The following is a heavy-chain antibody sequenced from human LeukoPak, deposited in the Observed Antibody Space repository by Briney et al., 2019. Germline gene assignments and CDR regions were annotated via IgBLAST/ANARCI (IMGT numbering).Heavy chain of an antibody. CDR1: GGTFSSYA. J-gene: IGHJ3*02. CDR3: ARSSGYCSSTTCWEAFDI. D-gene: IGHD2-2*01. Sequence: GASVKVSCKASGGTFSSYATSWVRQAPGQGLEWMGGLIPIFSKANYAQKFQGRVTVTTDESTSTAYMELSSLRSEDTAVYYCARSSGYCSSTTCWEAFDIWGQGTTVTVSS. V-gene: IGHV1-69*05. CDR2: LIPIFSKA.